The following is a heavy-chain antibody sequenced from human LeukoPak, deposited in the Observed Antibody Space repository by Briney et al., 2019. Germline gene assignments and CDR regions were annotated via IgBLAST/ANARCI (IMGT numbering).Heavy chain of an antibody. J-gene: IGHJ3*02. CDR3: ARDIRATFAFDI. CDR1: GYTFTGYY. D-gene: IGHD1-26*01. CDR2: INPNSGGT. Sequence: GASVKVSCKASGYTFTGYYMHWVRQAPGQGLEWMGWINPNSGGTNYAQKLQRRVTMTRDTSISTAYMELSRLRSDDTAVYYCARDIRATFAFDIWGQGTMVTVSS. V-gene: IGHV1-2*02.